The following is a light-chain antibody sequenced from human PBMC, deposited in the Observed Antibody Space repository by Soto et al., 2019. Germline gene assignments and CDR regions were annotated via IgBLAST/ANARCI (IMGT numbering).Light chain of an antibody. J-gene: IGKJ1*01. CDR3: QEYNTYSRT. CDR2: AAS. V-gene: IGKV1-17*01. CDR1: QGIRSD. Sequence: DIQMTQSPSSLSASVGDRVTITCRASQGIRSDLGWYQQKPGKAPKRLIYAASRLQTGVPSRFSGSGSGTEFTLTISTLQPDDFATYYCQEYNTYSRTFGQGTKVDIK.